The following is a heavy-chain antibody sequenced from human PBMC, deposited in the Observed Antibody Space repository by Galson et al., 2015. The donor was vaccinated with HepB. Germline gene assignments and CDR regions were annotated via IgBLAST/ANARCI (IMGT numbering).Heavy chain of an antibody. D-gene: IGHD3-10*01. Sequence: SLRLSCAASGFTFSSYAMSWVRQAPGKGLEWVSAISGSGGSTYYADSVKGRFTISRDNSKNTLYLQMSSLRAEDTAVYYCAKDPSGAMVRGPVGYWGQGTLVTVSS. CDR3: AKDPSGAMVRGPVGY. V-gene: IGHV3-23*01. CDR1: GFTFSSYA. J-gene: IGHJ4*02. CDR2: ISGSGGST.